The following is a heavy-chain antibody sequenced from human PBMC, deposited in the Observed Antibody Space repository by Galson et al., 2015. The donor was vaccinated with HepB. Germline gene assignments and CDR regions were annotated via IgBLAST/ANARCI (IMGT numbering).Heavy chain of an antibody. CDR2: INADGSEK. V-gene: IGHV3-7*01. D-gene: IGHD6-13*01. CDR3: ARARRHSTPDPHHFDY. J-gene: IGHJ4*02. CDR1: GFTLRNYC. Sequence: LRLSCAASGFTLRNYCMSWVRQAPGKGLEWVATINADGSEKYYVDSVRGRFTISRDNAENSVSLQMNSLRAEDTAVYYCARARRHSTPDPHHFDYWSQGSLVTVSS.